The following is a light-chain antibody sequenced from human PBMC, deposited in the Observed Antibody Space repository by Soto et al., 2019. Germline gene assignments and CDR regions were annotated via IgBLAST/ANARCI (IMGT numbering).Light chain of an antibody. Sequence: EIVLTQSPGTLSLSPGEGATLSCRTSQSINSAYLAWYQQKPGQAPRLLIHGASSRATGIPDRFSGSGSGTDFTLTISRLEPEDFAVYYCQQYGSSPRITFGQGTRLEIK. V-gene: IGKV3-20*01. CDR3: QQYGSSPRIT. CDR1: QSINSAY. CDR2: GAS. J-gene: IGKJ5*01.